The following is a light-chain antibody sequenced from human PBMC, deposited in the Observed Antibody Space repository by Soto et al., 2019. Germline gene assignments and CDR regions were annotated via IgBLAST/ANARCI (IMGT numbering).Light chain of an antibody. CDR3: QQYGSLPYT. CDR1: QSLSTSD. Sequence: EIVLTQSPGTLSLPPGKRATLSCRASQSLSTSDLVWYQHKSGQPPRLVIHGTFSTASGIPARFSGSGSGTDFTLTISRLEPEDSAVYYWQQYGSLPYTFGRWTRLE. CDR2: GTF. V-gene: IGKV3-20*01. J-gene: IGKJ5*01.